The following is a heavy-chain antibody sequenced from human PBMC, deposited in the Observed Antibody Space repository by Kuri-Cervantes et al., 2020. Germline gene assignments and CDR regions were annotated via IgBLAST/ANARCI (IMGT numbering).Heavy chain of an antibody. CDR1: GFTFSSYA. D-gene: IGHD2-15*01. J-gene: IGHJ4*02. CDR2: INHSGST. Sequence: LRLSCAASGFTFSSYAMSWVRQPPGKGLEWIGEINHSGSTNYNPSLKSRVTISVDTSKNQFSLKLSSVTAADTAVYYCARGQEYCSGGSCRSYYFDYWGQGTLVTVSS. CDR3: ARGQEYCSGGSCRSYYFDY. V-gene: IGHV4-34*01.